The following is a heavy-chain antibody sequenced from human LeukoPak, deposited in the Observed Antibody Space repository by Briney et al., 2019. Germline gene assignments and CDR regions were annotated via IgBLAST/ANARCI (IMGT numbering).Heavy chain of an antibody. CDR2: INPNSGGT. J-gene: IGHJ5*02. V-gene: IGHV1-2*02. CDR1: GYTFTGYY. Sequence: GASVKVSCKASGYTFTGYYMHWVRQAPGQGLEWMGWINPNSGGTNYAQKFQGRVTMTRDTSISTAYMELSRLRSDDTAVYYCARDIAQLVVAATGFDPWGQGTLVTVSS. CDR3: ARDIAQLVVAATGFDP. D-gene: IGHD2-15*01.